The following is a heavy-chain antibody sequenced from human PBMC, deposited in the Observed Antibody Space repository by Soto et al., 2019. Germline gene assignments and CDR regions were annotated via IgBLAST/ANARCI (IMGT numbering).Heavy chain of an antibody. D-gene: IGHD2-15*01. V-gene: IGHV1-69*02. J-gene: IGHJ4*02. CDR1: GGTFSSYT. CDR2: IIPILGIA. Sequence: GASVKVSCKASGGTFSSYTISWVRQAPGQGLEWMGRIIPILGIANYAQKFQGRVTITADKSTSTAYMELSSLRSEDTAVYYCARGCSGGSCYSGVDYWGQGTLVTVSS. CDR3: ARGCSGGSCYSGVDY.